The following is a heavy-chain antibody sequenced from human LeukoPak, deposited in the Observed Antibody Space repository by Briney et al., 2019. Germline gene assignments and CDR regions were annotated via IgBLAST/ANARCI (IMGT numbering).Heavy chain of an antibody. D-gene: IGHD6-13*01. CDR1: GYTFTGYY. J-gene: IGHJ6*03. V-gene: IGHV1-2*02. Sequence: ASVKVSCKASGYTFTGYYMHWVRQAPGQGLEWMGWINPNSGGTNYAQKFQGRVTMTRDTSISTAYMELSRLRSDDTAVYYCARDLGYSRSWYYPYSSMAVWGKGPTV. CDR2: INPNSGGT. CDR3: ARDLGYSRSWYYPYSSMAV.